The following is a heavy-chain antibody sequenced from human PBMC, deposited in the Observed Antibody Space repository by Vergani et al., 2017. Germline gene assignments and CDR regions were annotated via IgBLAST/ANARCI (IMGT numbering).Heavy chain of an antibody. CDR1: GGSISSGGYS. V-gene: IGHV4-30-2*05. J-gene: IGHJ3*02. Sequence: QLQLQESGSGLVKPSQTLSLTCAVSGGSISSGGYSWSWIRQPPGKGLEWIGYIYYSGSTYYNPSLKSRVTISVDTSKNQFSLKLSSVTAADTAVYYCARGGGYCSSTSCYPTAFDIWGQGTMVTVSS. CDR2: IYYSGST. CDR3: ARGGGYCSSTSCYPTAFDI. D-gene: IGHD2-2*01.